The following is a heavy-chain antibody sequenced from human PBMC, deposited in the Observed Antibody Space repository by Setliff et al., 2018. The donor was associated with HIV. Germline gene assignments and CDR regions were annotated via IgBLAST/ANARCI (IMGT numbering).Heavy chain of an antibody. CDR2: ISDDGSNT. D-gene: IGHD2-2*01. V-gene: IGHV3-30*01. Sequence: GGSLRLSCAASGFTFNTYAMHWVRQAPGKGLEWVAVISDDGSNTYYADSVKGRFTISRDNSKNTLYLQMNSLRAEDTAVYYCARGYCNSSNCYAIDYWGQGTLVTVSS. CDR1: GFTFNTYA. J-gene: IGHJ4*02. CDR3: ARGYCNSSNCYAIDY.